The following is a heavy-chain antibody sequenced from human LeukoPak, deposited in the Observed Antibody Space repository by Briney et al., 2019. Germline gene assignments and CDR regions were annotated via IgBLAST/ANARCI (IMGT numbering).Heavy chain of an antibody. V-gene: IGHV3-11*01. CDR1: GFTFSDYY. CDR3: ARERYDYVWGSYRYFFDH. J-gene: IGHJ4*02. CDR2: ISSSGTTI. D-gene: IGHD3-16*02. Sequence: GGSLRLSCAASGFTFSDYYMSWIRQAPGKGLEWVSYISSSGTTIKYADSVKGRFTISRDNAKNSLYLQVNSLRAEDTAVYYCARERYDYVWGSYRYFFDHWGQGTLVTVPS.